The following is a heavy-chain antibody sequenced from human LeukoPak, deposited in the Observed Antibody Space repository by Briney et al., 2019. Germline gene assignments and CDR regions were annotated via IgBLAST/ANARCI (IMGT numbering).Heavy chain of an antibody. D-gene: IGHD6-19*01. J-gene: IGHJ3*02. CDR2: IYTSGSA. CDR1: GGSISSGSYY. Sequence: ASQTLSLTCTVSGGSISSGSYYWSWIRQPAGKGLEWIGRIYTSGSANYSPSLKSRVTISVDTSKNHFSLKLSSVTAADTAVYYCARVPGIAVAGTEDAFDIWGQGTMVTVSS. V-gene: IGHV4-61*02. CDR3: ARVPGIAVAGTEDAFDI.